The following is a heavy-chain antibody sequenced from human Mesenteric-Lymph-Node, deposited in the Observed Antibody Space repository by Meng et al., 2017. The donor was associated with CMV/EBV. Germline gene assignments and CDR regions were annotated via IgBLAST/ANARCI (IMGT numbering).Heavy chain of an antibody. CDR2: IKQDGSKK. J-gene: IGHJ3*02. V-gene: IGHV3-7*01. CDR1: EFTFSNYW. D-gene: IGHD3-16*01. Sequence: GGSLRLSCKASEFTFSNYWMTWVRQAPGKGLEWVANIKQDGSKKYYGDSVKGRFTISRDNAKNSLDLQMSSLTAEDTAVYYCARDDDGPQAFDMWGQGTMVTVSS. CDR3: ARDDDGPQAFDM.